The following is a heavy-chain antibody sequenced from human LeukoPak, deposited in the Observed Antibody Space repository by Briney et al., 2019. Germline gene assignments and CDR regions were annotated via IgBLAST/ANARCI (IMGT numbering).Heavy chain of an antibody. V-gene: IGHV3-74*01. CDR2: IKSDGGT. CDR1: GFTFSTYW. J-gene: IGHJ1*01. Sequence: GGSLRLSCAASGFTFSTYWMHWVRQTPGKGLVWVSRIKSDGGTNYADSVKGRFTISRDNAKKTVSLQMNSLRPEDTGVYYCARAPSEIGGYYPEYFRHWGQGTLVTVSS. CDR3: ARAPSEIGGYYPEYFRH. D-gene: IGHD3-22*01.